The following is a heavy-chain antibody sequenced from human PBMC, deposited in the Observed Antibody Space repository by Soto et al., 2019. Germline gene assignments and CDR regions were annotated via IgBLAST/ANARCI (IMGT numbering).Heavy chain of an antibody. V-gene: IGHV4-30-4*01. CDR2: IYYNGRT. D-gene: IGHD2-15*01. Sequence: TLSLTCPVSGASINSDDFYWSWIRQPPGEGLEWIGFIYYNGRTSYTPSLESRLAISLDTSKNQFSLRLSSVTAADTAVYYCARDRSSSPDYFDFWGPGTLVTV. CDR3: ARDRSSSPDYFDF. CDR1: GASINSDDFY. J-gene: IGHJ4*02.